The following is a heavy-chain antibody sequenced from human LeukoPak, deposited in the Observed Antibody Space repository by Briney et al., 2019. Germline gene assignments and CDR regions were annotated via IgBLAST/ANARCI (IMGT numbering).Heavy chain of an antibody. CDR3: ARAERYGDFDY. CDR2: VYISGTT. CDR1: GGSISSYY. J-gene: IGHJ4*02. Sequence: SETLSLTCTASGGSISSYYWSWIRQPAGKGLEWIGRVYISGTTNYNPSLKSRVTMSVDTSKNQFSLKLSSVTAADTAVYYCARAERYGDFDYWGQGTLVAVSS. V-gene: IGHV4-4*07. D-gene: IGHD5-24*01.